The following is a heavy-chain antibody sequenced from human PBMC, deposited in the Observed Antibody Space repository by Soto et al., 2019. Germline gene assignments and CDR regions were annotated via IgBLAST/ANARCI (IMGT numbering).Heavy chain of an antibody. D-gene: IGHD3-9*01. Sequence: GGSLRLSCAASGFTFSSYSMNWVRQAPGKGLEWVSSISSSSYIYYADSVKGRFTISRDNAKNSLYLQMNRLRAEDTAVYYCARARYFDWSGGFDYWGQGTQVTVSS. CDR2: ISSSSYI. V-gene: IGHV3-21*01. CDR1: GFTFSSYS. CDR3: ARARYFDWSGGFDY. J-gene: IGHJ4*02.